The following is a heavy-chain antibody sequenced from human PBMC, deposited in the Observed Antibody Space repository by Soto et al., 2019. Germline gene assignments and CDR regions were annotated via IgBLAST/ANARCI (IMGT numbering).Heavy chain of an antibody. CDR2: IIPIFGTA. D-gene: IGHD3-3*01. CDR1: GCTFSSYA. V-gene: IGHV1-69*13. J-gene: IGHJ3*02. CDR3: ARGAYDFWSEYNDDAFDI. Sequence: SVKVSCKASGCTFSSYAIGWVRQAPGQGLEWMGGIIPIFGTANYAQKFQGSVTITADESTSTAYMELSSLRSEDTAVYYCARGAYDFWSEYNDDAFDIWGQGTMVTVSS.